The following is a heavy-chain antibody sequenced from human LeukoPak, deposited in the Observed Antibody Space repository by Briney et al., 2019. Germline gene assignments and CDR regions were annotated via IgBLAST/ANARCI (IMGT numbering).Heavy chain of an antibody. CDR2: IWYDGSNK. CDR3: ARTVGATGKDF. V-gene: IGHV3-33*01. J-gene: IGHJ4*02. CDR1: GFTFSNYG. Sequence: GGSLRLSCAASGFTFSNYGMHWVRQAPGKGLEWVALIWYDGSNKYYADSVKGRFTISRDNPKNTLHLQMNGLRAEDSAIYYCARTVGATGKDFWGQGTLVTVSS. D-gene: IGHD6-13*01.